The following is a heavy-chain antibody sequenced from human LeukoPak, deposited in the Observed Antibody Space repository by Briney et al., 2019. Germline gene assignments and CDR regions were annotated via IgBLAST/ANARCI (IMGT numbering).Heavy chain of an antibody. CDR2: ITGSSSTI. Sequence: GGSLRLSCAASGFSFSSHGMSWVRQAAGKGLEWVSYITGSSSTINYADSVKGRFTISRDKAKNSLYLQMNSLRAEDTAVYYCARTGLGMYSFDSWGQGTLVTVSS. J-gene: IGHJ4*02. CDR3: ARTGLGMYSFDS. D-gene: IGHD3/OR15-3a*01. CDR1: GFSFSSHG. V-gene: IGHV3-48*01.